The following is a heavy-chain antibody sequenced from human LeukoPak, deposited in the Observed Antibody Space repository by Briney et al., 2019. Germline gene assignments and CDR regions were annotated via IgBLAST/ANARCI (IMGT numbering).Heavy chain of an antibody. CDR1: GGSISNYY. CDR2: IYTSGST. CDR3: ARDQYDYYGSGSLPGYMDV. V-gene: IGHV4-4*07. J-gene: IGHJ6*03. D-gene: IGHD3-10*01. Sequence: SETLSLTCTVSGGSISNYYWSWIRQPAGKGLEWIGRIYTSGSTNYNPSLKSRVTMSVDTSKNQFSLKLSSVTAADTAVYYCARDQYDYYGSGSLPGYMDVWGKGTTVTVSS.